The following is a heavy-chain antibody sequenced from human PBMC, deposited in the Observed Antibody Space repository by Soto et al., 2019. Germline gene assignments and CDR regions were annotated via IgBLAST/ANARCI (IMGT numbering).Heavy chain of an antibody. CDR3: TRIRYSGSYPDNPYYYYGMDV. D-gene: IGHD1-26*01. CDR2: IDWDDDK. Sequence: SGPTLVNPTQTLTLTCTFSGFSLSTSGRCVSWIRQPPGKALEWLARIDWDDDKYYSTSLKTRLTISKDTSKNQVVLTMTNMDPVDTATYYCTRIRYSGSYPDNPYYYYGMDVWGQGTTVTVSS. CDR1: GFSLSTSGRC. J-gene: IGHJ6*02. V-gene: IGHV2-70*11.